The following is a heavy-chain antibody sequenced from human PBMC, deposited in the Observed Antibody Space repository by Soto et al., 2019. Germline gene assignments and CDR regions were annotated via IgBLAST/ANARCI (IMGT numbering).Heavy chain of an antibody. CDR2: IYPNGRT. V-gene: IGHV4-59*01. D-gene: IGHD3-16*02. CDR3: ARMRGLGEISPFFDH. J-gene: IGHJ4*02. Sequence: QVHLQESGPGLVKPSETLSLTCAVSSASLDSDNWSWILQPPGKGLEWIGHIYPNGRTTYNPSLGSRVARSIDKSKNQCSLRLDSVFAADAAVYFCARMRGLGEISPFFDHWGQGTLVTVSS. CDR1: SASLDSDN.